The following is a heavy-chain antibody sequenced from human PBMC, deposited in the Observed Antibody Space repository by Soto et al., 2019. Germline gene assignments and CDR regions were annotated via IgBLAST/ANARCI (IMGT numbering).Heavy chain of an antibody. D-gene: IGHD2-15*01. CDR1: GITVSSNY. Sequence: EVQLVESGGGLVQPGGSLRLSCATSGITVSSNYMSWVRQAPGKGLEWVSVIYSVGSTFYADSVKGRFTISRDNSENTLFLQVNSLRAEDTAVYYCVTGGGCRGGSCRNTWFDPWGQGTLVTVSS. V-gene: IGHV3-66*01. J-gene: IGHJ5*02. CDR3: VTGGGCRGGSCRNTWFDP. CDR2: IYSVGST.